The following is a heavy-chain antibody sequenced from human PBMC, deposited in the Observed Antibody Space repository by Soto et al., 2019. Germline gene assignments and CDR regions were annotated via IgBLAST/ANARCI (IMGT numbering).Heavy chain of an antibody. D-gene: IGHD3-22*01. Sequence: ASVTVSCKAFGYTFTSYSLHWVRQAPGQGLEWMGIISPSGGTTTYPQRFQDRVSLTRDTSTSTVYMDLSSLKSEDTAVYYCARALYDSSGYNTLGFDHWGQGTPVTVSA. CDR1: GYTFTSYS. CDR2: ISPSGGTT. V-gene: IGHV1-46*01. J-gene: IGHJ4*02. CDR3: ARALYDSSGYNTLGFDH.